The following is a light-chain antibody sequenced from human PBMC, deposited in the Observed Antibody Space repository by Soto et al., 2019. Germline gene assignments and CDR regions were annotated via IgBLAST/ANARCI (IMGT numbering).Light chain of an antibody. Sequence: QPVLTQPPSVSGAPGHRVTISCTGRSANLGAAYNVDWYQQLPGTAPKLLIYGNNNRPSGVPARFSGSKSGTSASLAIAGLQAEDEGDYYCQSYDSSRSGYVFGTGTKVTVL. CDR3: QSYDSSRSGYV. CDR1: SANLGAAYN. J-gene: IGLJ1*01. CDR2: GNN. V-gene: IGLV1-40*01.